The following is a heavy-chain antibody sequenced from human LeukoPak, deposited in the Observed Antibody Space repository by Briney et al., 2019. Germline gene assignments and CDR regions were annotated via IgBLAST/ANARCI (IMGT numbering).Heavy chain of an antibody. CDR3: VHRTYYYDSSGYYQYYFDY. CDR1: GFTVSSNY. J-gene: IGHJ4*02. D-gene: IGHD3-22*01. V-gene: IGHV3-53*04. Sequence: GSLRLSCAASGFTVSSNYMSWVRQAPGKGLEWVSVIYSGGSTYYADSVKGRFTISRHNSKNTLYLQMNSLRAEDTAVYYCVHRTYYYDSSGYYQYYFDYWGQGTLVTVSS. CDR2: IYSGGST.